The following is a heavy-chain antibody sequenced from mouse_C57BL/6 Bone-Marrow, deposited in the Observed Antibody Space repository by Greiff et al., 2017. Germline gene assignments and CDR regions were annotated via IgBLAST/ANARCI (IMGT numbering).Heavy chain of an antibody. CDR3: ARHGYYSYWYFDV. V-gene: IGHV5-9*01. D-gene: IGHD2-3*01. Sequence: EVKLVESGGGLVKPGGSLKLSCAASGFTFSSYTMSWVRQTPEKRLEWVATISGGGGNNYYPDSVKGRFTISRDNAKNTLYLQMSSLRSEDTALYYCARHGYYSYWYFDVWGTGTTVTVSS. CDR1: GFTFSSYT. CDR2: ISGGGGNN. J-gene: IGHJ1*03.